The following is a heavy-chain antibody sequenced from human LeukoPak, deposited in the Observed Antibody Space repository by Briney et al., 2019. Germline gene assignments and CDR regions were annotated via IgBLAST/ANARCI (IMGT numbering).Heavy chain of an antibody. CDR3: ARGIGDRFRLQHVIDY. V-gene: IGHV1-46*01. J-gene: IGHJ4*02. CDR1: GYTFTSYY. CDR2: INPSGGST. Sequence: GASVKVSCKASGYTFTSYYMHWVRQAPGQGLKWMGIINPSGGSTSYAQKFQGRVTMTRDMSTSTVYMELSSLRSEDTAVYYCARGIGDRFRLQHVIDYWGQGTLVTVSS. D-gene: IGHD2-21*02.